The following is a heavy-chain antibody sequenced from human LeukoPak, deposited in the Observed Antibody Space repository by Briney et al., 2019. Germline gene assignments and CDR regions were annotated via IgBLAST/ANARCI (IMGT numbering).Heavy chain of an antibody. CDR1: GYSFTSYW. J-gene: IGHJ4*02. D-gene: IGHD2-21*02. CDR2: IYPGDSDT. CDR3: ARRAYCGGVCYYYFDY. Sequence: GESLKISCKGSGYSFTSYWIGWVRQMPGKGLEWMGIIYPGDSDTRYSPSFQGQVTISADKSISTAYLQWSSLKASDTAMYYCARRAYCGGVCYYYFDYWGQGTLVTVSS. V-gene: IGHV5-51*01.